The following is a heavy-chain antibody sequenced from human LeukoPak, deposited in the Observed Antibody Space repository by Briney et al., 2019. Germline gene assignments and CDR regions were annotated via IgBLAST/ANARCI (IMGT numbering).Heavy chain of an antibody. V-gene: IGHV3-53*01. CDR1: GFTVSSNY. D-gene: IGHD1-1*01. J-gene: IGHJ4*02. Sequence: GGSLRLSCAACGFTVSSNYMSWVRQAPGKGLEWVSVIYSGGSTYYADSVKGRFTISRDNSKNTLYLQMNSLRAEDTAVYYCARAQTGPYFDYWGQGTLVTVSS. CDR3: ARAQTGPYFDY. CDR2: IYSGGST.